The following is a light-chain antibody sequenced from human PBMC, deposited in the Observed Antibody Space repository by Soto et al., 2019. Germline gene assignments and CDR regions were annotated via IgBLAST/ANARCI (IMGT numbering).Light chain of an antibody. CDR2: GDN. V-gene: IGLV1-40*01. CDR3: KPNAGSNTYV. CDR1: SSNIGAPYH. J-gene: IGLJ1*01. Sequence: QSVLTQPPSVSAAPGQRVTISCTGSSSNIGAPYHVHCYQHLPGTAPKPLIFGDNTRPSGVPDRFSGSKSGKTASLTVSGLQAADEADYFCKPNAGSNTYVVRSGTKV.